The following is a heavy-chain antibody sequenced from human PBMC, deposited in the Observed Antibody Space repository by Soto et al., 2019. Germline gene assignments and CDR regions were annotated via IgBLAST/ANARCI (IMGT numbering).Heavy chain of an antibody. CDR2: IYSGGST. V-gene: IGHV3-66*01. J-gene: IGHJ4*02. D-gene: IGHD1-26*01. CDR1: GFTVNSNY. Sequence: PGGSLRLSCAASGFTVNSNYMSWVRQAPGKGLEWVSVIYSGGSTYYADSVKGRFTISRDNSKNTLYLQMNSLRAEDTGIYYCTTDSYSSITVVRFDYWGQGTVVTVSS. CDR3: TTDSYSSITVVRFDY.